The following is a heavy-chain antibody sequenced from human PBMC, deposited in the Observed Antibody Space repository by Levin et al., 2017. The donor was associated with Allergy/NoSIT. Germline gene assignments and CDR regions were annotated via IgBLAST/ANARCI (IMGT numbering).Heavy chain of an antibody. CDR3: ARLTRISVAVNTGPFDY. J-gene: IGHJ4*02. CDR1: GGSISSSSYY. CDR2: IYYSGST. Sequence: PSETLSLTCTVSGGSISSSSYYWGWIRQPPGTGLEWIGSIYYSGSTYYNPSLKSRVSISVDTSKNQFSLKLSSVTAADTAVYYCARLTRISVAVNTGPFDYWGQGTLVTVSS. V-gene: IGHV4-39*01. D-gene: IGHD6-19*01.